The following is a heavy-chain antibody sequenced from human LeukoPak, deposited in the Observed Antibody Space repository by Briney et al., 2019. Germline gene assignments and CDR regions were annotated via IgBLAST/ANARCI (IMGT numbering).Heavy chain of an antibody. Sequence: GGSLRLSCAASGFTFSSHAMSWVRQAPGKGLEWVSAISGSGGSTYYADSVKGRFTISRDNSKNTLYLQMNSLRAEDTAVYYCAKSGAGCSSTSCDLDYWGQGTLVTVSS. CDR1: GFTFSSHA. J-gene: IGHJ4*02. CDR3: AKSGAGCSSTSCDLDY. D-gene: IGHD2-2*01. CDR2: ISGSGGST. V-gene: IGHV3-23*01.